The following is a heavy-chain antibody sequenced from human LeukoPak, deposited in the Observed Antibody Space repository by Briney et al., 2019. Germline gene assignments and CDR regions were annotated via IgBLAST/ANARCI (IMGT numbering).Heavy chain of an antibody. Sequence: GGSLRLSCAASGFTFSSYAMSWVRQAPGKGLEGVSAISGSGGSTYYADSVKGRFTISRDNAKNTLYLQMNSLRAEATAVYYCAKDRKFSYSSSWTYNWFDPWGQGTLVTVSS. CDR3: AKDRKFSYSSSWTYNWFDP. V-gene: IGHV3-23*01. CDR1: GFTFSSYA. D-gene: IGHD6-13*01. J-gene: IGHJ5*02. CDR2: ISGSGGST.